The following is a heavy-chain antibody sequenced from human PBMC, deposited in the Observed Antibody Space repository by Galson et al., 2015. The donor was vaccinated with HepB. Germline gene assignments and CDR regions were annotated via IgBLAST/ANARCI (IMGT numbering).Heavy chain of an antibody. V-gene: IGHV3-21*01. CDR2: ISSSSSYI. CDR3: ARGGLHADIPDY. J-gene: IGHJ4*02. CDR1: GFTFSSYS. Sequence: SLRLSCAASGFTFSSYSMNWVRQAPGKGLEWVSSISSSSSYIYYADSVKGRFTISRDNAKNSLYLQMNSLRAEDTAVYYCARGGLHADIPDYWGQGTLVTVSS. D-gene: IGHD4-11*01.